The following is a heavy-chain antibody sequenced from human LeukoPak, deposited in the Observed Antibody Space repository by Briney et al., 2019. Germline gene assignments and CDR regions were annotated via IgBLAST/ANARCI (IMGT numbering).Heavy chain of an antibody. D-gene: IGHD6-13*01. CDR3: AKDQYSSSWYANFQH. J-gene: IGHJ1*01. V-gene: IGHV3-23*01. CDR1: GFTFSSYA. CDR2: ISGSGGST. Sequence: GGSLRLSCAASGFTFSSYAMSWVRQAPGKGLEWVSAISGSGGSTYYADSVKGRFTISRDNSKNTLYLQMNSLRAEDTAVYYCAKDQYSSSWYANFQHWGQGTLVTVSS.